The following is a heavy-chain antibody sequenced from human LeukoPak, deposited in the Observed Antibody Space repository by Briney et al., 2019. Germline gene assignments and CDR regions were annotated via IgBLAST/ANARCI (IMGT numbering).Heavy chain of an antibody. CDR2: IYYSGST. Sequence: SETLSLTCTVSGGSISSYYWSWIRQPPGKGLEWIGYIYYSGSTNYNPSLKSRVTISVDTSKNQFSLKLSSVTAADTAVYYCARVSRVGSSWYLGFDYWGQGTLVTVSS. J-gene: IGHJ4*02. V-gene: IGHV4-59*01. D-gene: IGHD6-13*01. CDR1: GGSISSYY. CDR3: ARVSRVGSSWYLGFDY.